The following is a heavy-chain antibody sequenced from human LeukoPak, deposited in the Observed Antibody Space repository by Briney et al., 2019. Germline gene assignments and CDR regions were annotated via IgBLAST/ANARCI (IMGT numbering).Heavy chain of an antibody. V-gene: IGHV1-69*01. CDR1: GGTFSNYA. J-gene: IGHJ6*02. Sequence: GASVKVSCKASGGTFSNYAISWVRQAPGQGLEWMGGIIPIFGTANYAQKFQGRVTITADESTSTAYMELSGLRSEDTAVYYCARGGAPLRYFDLTLHRDYYYYGMDVWGLGTTVTVSS. D-gene: IGHD3-9*01. CDR2: IIPIFGTA. CDR3: ARGGAPLRYFDLTLHRDYYYYGMDV.